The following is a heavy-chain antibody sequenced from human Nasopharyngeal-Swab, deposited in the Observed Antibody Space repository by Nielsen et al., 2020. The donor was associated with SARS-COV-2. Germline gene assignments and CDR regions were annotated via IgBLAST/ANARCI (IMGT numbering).Heavy chain of an antibody. V-gene: IGHV3-48*03. CDR2: ISSSGSTI. CDR1: GFTFSSYE. Sequence: GESLKISCAASGFTFSSYEMNWVRQAPGKGPEWVSYISSSGSTIYYADSVKGRFTISRDNAKNSLYLQMNSLRAEDTAVYYCARESACGGDCYWYFDLWGCGTLVTVSS. D-gene: IGHD2-21*02. J-gene: IGHJ2*01. CDR3: ARESACGGDCYWYFDL.